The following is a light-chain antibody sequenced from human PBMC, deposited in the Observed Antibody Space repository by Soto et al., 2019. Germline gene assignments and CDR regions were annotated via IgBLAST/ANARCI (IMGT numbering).Light chain of an antibody. CDR1: QSISSY. CDR3: QQSYSTPWT. CDR2: AAS. Sequence: SQMTRWASALSASVGDRVTITCRAGQSISSYLNWYQQKPGKAPKVLIYAASSLQSGVPSRFSGSGSGTGFTLTISSLHPEDFATYYCQQSYSTPWTFGQGTKVDIK. J-gene: IGKJ1*01. V-gene: IGKV1-39*01.